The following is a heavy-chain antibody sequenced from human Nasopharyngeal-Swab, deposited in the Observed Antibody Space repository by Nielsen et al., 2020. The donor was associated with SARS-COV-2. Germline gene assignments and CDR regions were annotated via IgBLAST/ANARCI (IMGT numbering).Heavy chain of an antibody. CDR1: GSTFDDYA. D-gene: IGHD3-10*02. Sequence: GGSLRLSCAASGSTFDDYAMHWVRQAPGKGLEWVSGISWNSGSIGYADSVKGRFTISRDNAKNSLYLQMNSLRAEDTALYYCAKDIVRGVMDAFDIWGQGTMVTVSS. CDR2: ISWNSGSI. V-gene: IGHV3-9*01. J-gene: IGHJ3*02. CDR3: AKDIVRGVMDAFDI.